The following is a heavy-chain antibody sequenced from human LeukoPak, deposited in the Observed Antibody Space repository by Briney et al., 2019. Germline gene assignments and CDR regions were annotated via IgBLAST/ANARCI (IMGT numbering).Heavy chain of an antibody. J-gene: IGHJ4*02. Sequence: GASVKVSCKASRYTFTSYDINWVREAAGHGLEWMGWMNPNTGRTGYAQKFLGRITMTRDTSINTAYMELTNLRSEDTAIYYCARLSQTPDYYTLGGYYYLGYWGQGTPVTVSS. CDR2: MNPNTGRT. V-gene: IGHV1-8*01. CDR3: ARLSQTPDYYTLGGYYYLGY. D-gene: IGHD3-10*01. CDR1: RYTFTSYD.